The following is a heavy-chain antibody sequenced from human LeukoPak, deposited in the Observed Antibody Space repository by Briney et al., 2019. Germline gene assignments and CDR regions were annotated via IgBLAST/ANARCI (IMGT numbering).Heavy chain of an antibody. V-gene: IGHV4-39*02. D-gene: IGHD4-11*01. Sequence: PETLSLTCTVSGGSISSSSYYWGWIRQPPGKGLEWIGSIYYSGSTYYNPSLKSRVTISVDTSKNQFSLKLNSVTPEDTAVYYCARDIDHPQKLYWYFDLWGRGTLVTVSS. J-gene: IGHJ2*01. CDR3: ARDIDHPQKLYWYFDL. CDR1: GGSISSSSYY. CDR2: IYYSGST.